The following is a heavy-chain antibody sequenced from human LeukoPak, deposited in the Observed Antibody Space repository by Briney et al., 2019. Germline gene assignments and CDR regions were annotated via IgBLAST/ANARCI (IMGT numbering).Heavy chain of an antibody. Sequence: GASVKVSCKASGYTFTNYAMNWVRQAPGQGLEWMGWINTDTGNPTYAQGFTGRFVFSLDTSVSTAYLQISSLKAKDTAVYYCARDYRVAGTIPLYGMDVWGQGTTVTVSS. CDR1: GYTFTNYA. D-gene: IGHD6-19*01. V-gene: IGHV7-4-1*02. CDR3: ARDYRVAGTIPLYGMDV. J-gene: IGHJ6*02. CDR2: INTDTGNP.